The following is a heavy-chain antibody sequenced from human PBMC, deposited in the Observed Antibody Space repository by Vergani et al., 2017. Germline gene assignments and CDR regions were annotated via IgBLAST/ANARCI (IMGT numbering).Heavy chain of an antibody. J-gene: IGHJ6*02. Sequence: EVQLVESGGGLVQPGGSLRLSCAASGFTFSSYSMNWVRQAPGKGLEWVSYISSSSSTIYYADSVKGRFTISRDNAKNSLYLQMNSLRAEDTAVYYCARDDYDILTGLDGNYYYYGMDVWGQGTTVTVSS. CDR1: GFTFSSYS. CDR2: ISSSSSTI. V-gene: IGHV3-48*04. D-gene: IGHD3-9*01. CDR3: ARDDYDILTGLDGNYYYYGMDV.